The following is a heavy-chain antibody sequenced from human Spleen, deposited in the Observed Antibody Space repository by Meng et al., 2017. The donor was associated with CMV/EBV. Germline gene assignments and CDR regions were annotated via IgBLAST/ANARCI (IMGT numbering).Heavy chain of an antibody. J-gene: IGHJ4*02. CDR1: GASFSSSY. CDR2: IYYTGST. CDR3: ARVGYSSSWYVDY. D-gene: IGHD6-13*01. Sequence: SETLSLTCTVSGASFSSSYWSWIRQPPGKGLEWIGYIYYTGSTNYNPSLKSRVTISVDTSKNQFSLKLRSVIAADTAVYYCARVGYSSSWYVDYWGQGTLVTVSS. V-gene: IGHV4-59*01.